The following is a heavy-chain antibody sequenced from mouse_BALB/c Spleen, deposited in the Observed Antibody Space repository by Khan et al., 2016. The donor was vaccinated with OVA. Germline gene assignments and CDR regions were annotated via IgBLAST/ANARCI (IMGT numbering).Heavy chain of an antibody. J-gene: IGHJ2*01. D-gene: IGHD2-1*01. CDR2: INTYTGQA. CDR3: YKSRGNYLLDV. Sequence: QIQLVQSGPELKKPEETVKISCKASGYTFTDYGVNWVKQAPGEGLLWMGWINTYTGQATYVDEFKGRFAFSLDTSASTAHLQLYNLQNEDMATCSCYKSRGNYLLDVWGQGTTLTVSS. V-gene: IGHV9-1*02. CDR1: GYTFTDYG.